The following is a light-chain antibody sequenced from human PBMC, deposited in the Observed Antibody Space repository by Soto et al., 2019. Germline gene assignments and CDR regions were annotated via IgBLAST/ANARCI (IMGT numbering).Light chain of an antibody. Sequence: EMVLTQSPGTLSLSPGERATLSCRASESVYRNYLAWYHQKPGQPPRLLIYDASSRATGIPDRFSGSGSGTDFTLTISRVEPEDFALYYCQQYGSSPFTFGPGTKVDI. CDR1: ESVYRNY. V-gene: IGKV3-20*01. CDR2: DAS. J-gene: IGKJ3*01. CDR3: QQYGSSPFT.